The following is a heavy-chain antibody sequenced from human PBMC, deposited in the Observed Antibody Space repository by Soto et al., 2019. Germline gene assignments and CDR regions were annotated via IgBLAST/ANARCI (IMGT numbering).Heavy chain of an antibody. J-gene: IGHJ4*02. CDR2: ISYDGSNK. Sequence: GGSLRLSCAASGFTFSSYGMHWVRQAPGKGLEWVAVISYDGSNKYYADSVKGRFTISRDNSKNTLYLQMNSLRAEDTAVYYCAKGFYGDYPTFDYWGQGTLVTVSS. CDR3: AKGFYGDYPTFDY. D-gene: IGHD4-17*01. V-gene: IGHV3-30*18. CDR1: GFTFSSYG.